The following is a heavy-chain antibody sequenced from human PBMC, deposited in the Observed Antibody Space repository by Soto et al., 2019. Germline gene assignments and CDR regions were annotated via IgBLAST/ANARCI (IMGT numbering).Heavy chain of an antibody. V-gene: IGHV1-46*01. CDR3: AISDYGDYWYFDL. Sequence: GPSVKVSCKASGYTFTSYYMHWVRQAPGQGLEWMGIINPSGGSTSYAQKFQGRVTMTRDTSTSTVYMELSSLRSEDTAVYYCAISDYGDYWYFDLWGRGTLVTVSS. D-gene: IGHD4-17*01. J-gene: IGHJ2*01. CDR1: GYTFTSYY. CDR2: INPSGGST.